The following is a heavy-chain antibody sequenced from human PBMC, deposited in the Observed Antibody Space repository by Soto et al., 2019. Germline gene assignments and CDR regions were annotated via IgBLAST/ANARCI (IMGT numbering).Heavy chain of an antibody. CDR1: GYSFTAYY. CDR3: ARDGPPLFD. J-gene: IGHJ4*02. Sequence: ASVKVSCKASGYSFTAYYMHWVRQAPGQGLEWMGWINPNSGGTNYARKFQGRVTMTRDTSISTAYMDLSRLRSDDTAVYYCARDGPPLFDWGQGTLVTVSS. CDR2: INPNSGGT. V-gene: IGHV1-2*02. D-gene: IGHD3-10*02.